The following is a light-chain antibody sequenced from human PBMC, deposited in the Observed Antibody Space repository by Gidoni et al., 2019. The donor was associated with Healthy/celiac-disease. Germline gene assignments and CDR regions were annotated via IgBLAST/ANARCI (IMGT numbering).Light chain of an antibody. CDR3: QQRSNWPLT. CDR2: DAS. J-gene: IGKJ4*01. Sequence: EIVLTQSPATLSLSPGERATLSCMASQSVSSYLAWYQQKPGQAPRLLIYDASNRATGIPARFSGSGSGTDFTLTISSLEPEDFAVYYCQQRSNWPLTFGGVTKVEIK. V-gene: IGKV3-11*01. CDR1: QSVSSY.